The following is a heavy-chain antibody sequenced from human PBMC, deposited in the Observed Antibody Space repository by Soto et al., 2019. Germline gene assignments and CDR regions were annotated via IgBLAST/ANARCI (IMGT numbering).Heavy chain of an antibody. CDR1: GFTFSSYA. D-gene: IGHD4-17*01. V-gene: IGHV3-23*01. CDR3: AKGLIYGDVAFDI. J-gene: IGHJ3*02. Sequence: EVQLLESGGGLVQPGGSLRLSCAASGFTFSSYAMSWVRQAPGKGLEWVSAISGSGGSKYYADSVKGRFTISRDNSKNTLYLQMNSLRAEDTAVYYCAKGLIYGDVAFDIWGQGTMVTVSS. CDR2: ISGSGGSK.